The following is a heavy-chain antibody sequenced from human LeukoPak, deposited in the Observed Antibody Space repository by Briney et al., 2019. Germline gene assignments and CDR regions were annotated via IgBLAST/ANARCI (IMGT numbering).Heavy chain of an antibody. CDR2: IKQDGSEK. Sequence: PGGSLRLYCAASGFTFSSYWMSWVRQAPGKGLEWVANIKQDGSEKYYVDSVKGRFTISRDNAKNSLYLQMNSLRAEDTAVYYCARDHGRYQLRHPNWFDPWGQGTLVTVSS. CDR3: ARDHGRYQLRHPNWFDP. V-gene: IGHV3-7*01. CDR1: GFTFSSYW. J-gene: IGHJ5*02. D-gene: IGHD2-2*01.